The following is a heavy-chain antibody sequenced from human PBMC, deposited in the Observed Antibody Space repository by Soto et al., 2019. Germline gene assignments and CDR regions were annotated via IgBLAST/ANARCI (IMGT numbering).Heavy chain of an antibody. CDR1: GGTFSSYA. CDR3: ASWQRIAAAGRYNWFDP. CDR2: IIPIFGTA. Sequence: SVKVSCKASGGTFSSYAISWVRQAPGQGLEWMGGIIPIFGTATYAQKFQGRVTITADKSTSTAYMELSSLRSEDTAVYYCASWQRIAAAGRYNWFDPWGQGTLVTVSS. D-gene: IGHD6-13*01. V-gene: IGHV1-69*06. J-gene: IGHJ5*02.